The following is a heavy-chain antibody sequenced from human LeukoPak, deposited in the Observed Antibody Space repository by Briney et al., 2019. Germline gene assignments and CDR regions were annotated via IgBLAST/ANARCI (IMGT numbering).Heavy chain of an antibody. Sequence: APVKVSCKASGYTFTGYYMHWVRQAPGQGLEWMGWINPNSGGTNYAQKFQGRVTMTRDTSISTDYMELSRLRSDDTAVYYCARDSSSWGNYGMDVWGQGTTVT. CDR3: ARDSSSWGNYGMDV. D-gene: IGHD6-13*01. CDR1: GYTFTGYY. V-gene: IGHV1-2*02. CDR2: INPNSGGT. J-gene: IGHJ6*02.